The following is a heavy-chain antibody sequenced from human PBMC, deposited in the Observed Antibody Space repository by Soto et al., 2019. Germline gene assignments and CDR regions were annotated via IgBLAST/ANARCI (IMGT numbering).Heavy chain of an antibody. CDR1: GGSISSSSYY. J-gene: IGHJ3*02. Sequence: PSETLSLTCTVSGGSISSSSYYWGWIRQPPGKGLEWIGSIYYSGSTYYNPSLKSRVTISVDTSKNQFSLKLSSVTAADTAVYYCARQQQWLVPHEDDAFDIWGQGTMVTVSS. V-gene: IGHV4-39*01. CDR2: IYYSGST. D-gene: IGHD6-19*01. CDR3: ARQQQWLVPHEDDAFDI.